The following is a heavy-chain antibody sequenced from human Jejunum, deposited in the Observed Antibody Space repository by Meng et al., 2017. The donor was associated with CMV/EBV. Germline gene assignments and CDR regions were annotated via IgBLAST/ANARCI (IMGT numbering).Heavy chain of an antibody. J-gene: IGHJ4*02. CDR1: GFTFSAHA. CDR3: ARQPGSLAY. V-gene: IGHV3-30-3*01. CDR2: ISDDGSNE. Sequence: QVHMVQAWGVVVLPGRSLRLSCTASGFTFSAHAMHSARQAPGKGLEWVAVISDDGSNEYYADAVKGRFTISRDNSKNTLYLQMNSLRAADTAVYYCARQPGSLAYWGQGTLVTVSS.